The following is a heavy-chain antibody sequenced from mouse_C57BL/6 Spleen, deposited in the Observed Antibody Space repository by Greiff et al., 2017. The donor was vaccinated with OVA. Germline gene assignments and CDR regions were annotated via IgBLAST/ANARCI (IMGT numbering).Heavy chain of an antibody. D-gene: IGHD1-1*01. CDR2: ISSGSSTI. CDR1: GFTFSDYG. J-gene: IGHJ4*01. Sequence: EVMLVESGGGLVKPGGSLKLSCAASGFTFSDYGMHWVRQAPEKGLEWVAYISSGSSTIYYADTVKGRFTISRDNAKNTLFLQMTSLRSEDTAMYYCARRDYGSSYSYAMDYWGQGTSVTVSS. V-gene: IGHV5-17*01. CDR3: ARRDYGSSYSYAMDY.